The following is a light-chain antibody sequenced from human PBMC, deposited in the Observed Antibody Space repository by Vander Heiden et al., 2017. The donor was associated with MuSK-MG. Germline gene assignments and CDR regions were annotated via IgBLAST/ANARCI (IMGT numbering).Light chain of an antibody. V-gene: IGKV1-39*01. CDR2: AAS. CDR1: QSISNY. J-gene: IGKJ4*01. Sequence: DIQMTHSPSSLSASVGDRVTITCRASQSISNYLNWYQQKPGKAPKLLIYAASSLESGVPSSFSGSGSGTDFTLTISSLQPEDFATYYCQQSDSTPLTFGGGTKVEIK. CDR3: QQSDSTPLT.